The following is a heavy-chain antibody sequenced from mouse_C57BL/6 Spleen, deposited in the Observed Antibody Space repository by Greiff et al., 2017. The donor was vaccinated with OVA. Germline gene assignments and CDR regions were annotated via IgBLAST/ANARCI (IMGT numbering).Heavy chain of an antibody. D-gene: IGHD1-1*01. V-gene: IGHV1-50*01. J-gene: IGHJ1*03. CDR3: ARRGTTVVATRWYFDV. Sequence: QVQLQQSGAELVKPGASVKLSCKASGYTFTSYWMQWVKQRPGQGLEWIGEIDPSGSCTNYNQKFKGKATLTVDTSSRTAYMQLSSLTSEDSAVYYCARRGTTVVATRWYFDVWGTGTTVTVSS. CDR1: GYTFTSYW. CDR2: IDPSGSCT.